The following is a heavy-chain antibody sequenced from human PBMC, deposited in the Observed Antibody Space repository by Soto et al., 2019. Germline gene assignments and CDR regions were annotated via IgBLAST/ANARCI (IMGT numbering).Heavy chain of an antibody. CDR3: ASYGDSISYYYYYYMDV. Sequence: PGGSLRLSCAASRFTFSSYSMNWVRQAPGKGLEWVSSISSSSSYIYYADSVKGRFTISRDNAKNSLYLQMNSLRAEDTAVYYCASYGDSISYYYYYYMDVWGKGTTVTVSS. V-gene: IGHV3-21*01. D-gene: IGHD4-17*01. CDR1: RFTFSSYS. CDR2: ISSSSSYI. J-gene: IGHJ6*03.